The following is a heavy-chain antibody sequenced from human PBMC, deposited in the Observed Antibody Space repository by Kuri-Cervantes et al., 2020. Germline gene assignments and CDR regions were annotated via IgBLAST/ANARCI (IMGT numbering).Heavy chain of an antibody. CDR1: GFTFSSYA. V-gene: IGHV3-23*01. Sequence: GESLKISCAASGFTFSSYAMSWVRQAPGKGLEWVSAISGSGGSTYYADSVKGRFTISRDNSKNTLYLQMNSLRAEDTAVYYCAKGTGDGYYYYYMDVWGKGTTVTVSS. D-gene: IGHD7-27*01. CDR3: AKGTGDGYYYYYMDV. J-gene: IGHJ6*03. CDR2: ISGSGGST.